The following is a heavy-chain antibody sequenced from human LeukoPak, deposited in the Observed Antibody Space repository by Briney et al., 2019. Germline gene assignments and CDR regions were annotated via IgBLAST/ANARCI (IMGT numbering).Heavy chain of an antibody. CDR3: AKDSPRFLEWLLWVDY. Sequence: GGSLRLSCAASGFTLSSYTMNWVRQAPGKGLEWVSSISSSSSYIYYADSVKGRFTISRDNSKNTLYLQMNSLRAEDTAVYYCAKDSPRFLEWLLWVDYWGQGTLVTVSS. V-gene: IGHV3-21*04. D-gene: IGHD3-3*01. J-gene: IGHJ4*02. CDR2: ISSSSSYI. CDR1: GFTLSSYT.